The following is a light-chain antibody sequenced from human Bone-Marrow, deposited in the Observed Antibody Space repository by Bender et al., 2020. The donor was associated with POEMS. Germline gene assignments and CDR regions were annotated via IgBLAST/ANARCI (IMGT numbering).Light chain of an antibody. V-gene: IGLV1-36*01. J-gene: IGLJ3*02. CDR3: STWDDSLSGWV. CDR1: SSNIGNHG. CDR2: YDD. Sequence: QSVVTQPPSLSEAPRQRVTISCSGSSSNIGNHGVNWYQQLPGEAPKLLIYYDDLLTPGVSDRFSSSESGTSASLAISELQSGDGALCYCSTWDDSLSGWVFGGGTKLAVL.